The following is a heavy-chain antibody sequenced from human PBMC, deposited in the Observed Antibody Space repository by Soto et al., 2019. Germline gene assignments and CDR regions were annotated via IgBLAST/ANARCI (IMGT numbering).Heavy chain of an antibody. CDR3: ARDRAKDLATIQADY. CDR2: IWYDGSNK. CDR1: GSTFSSYN. V-gene: IGHV3-33*01. J-gene: IGHJ4*02. D-gene: IGHD5-12*01. Sequence: QVQVVESGGGVVQPGRSLRLSCAASGSTFSSYNMHWVRQAPGKGLEWVAIIWYDGSNKFYADSVKGRFTVSRDNSKNTFYLQMNSLRAEDTAVYFCARDRAKDLATIQADYWGQGTLVTVSS.